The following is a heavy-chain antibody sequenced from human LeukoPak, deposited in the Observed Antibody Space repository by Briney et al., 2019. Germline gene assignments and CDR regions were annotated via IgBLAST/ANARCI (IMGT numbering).Heavy chain of an antibody. Sequence: SETLSLTCTVSGGSISSYYWSWIRQPAGKGLEWIGRIYTSGSTNYNPSLKSRVTMSVDTSKNQFSLKLSSVTAADTAVYYCARDRRVTTFRDAFDIWGQGTMVTVSS. CDR2: IYTSGST. CDR3: ARDRRVTTFRDAFDI. D-gene: IGHD2-21*02. J-gene: IGHJ3*02. CDR1: GGSISSYY. V-gene: IGHV4-4*07.